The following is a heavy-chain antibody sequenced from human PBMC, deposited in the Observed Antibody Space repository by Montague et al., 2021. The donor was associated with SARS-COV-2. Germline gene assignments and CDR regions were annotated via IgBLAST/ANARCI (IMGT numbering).Heavy chain of an antibody. Sequence: SETLSLTYAVYGGSFSGYYWSWIRQPPGKGLEWIGEINHSGSTNYNPSLRSRVTISVDTSKNQFSLKLSCVTAADTAVYYCARARQNVVVPALGIGAYYYYYYVDVWGKGATVTVSS. CDR2: INHSGST. CDR3: ARARQNVVVPALGIGAYYYYYYVDV. CDR1: GGSFSGYY. D-gene: IGHD2-2*01. V-gene: IGHV4-34*01. J-gene: IGHJ6*03.